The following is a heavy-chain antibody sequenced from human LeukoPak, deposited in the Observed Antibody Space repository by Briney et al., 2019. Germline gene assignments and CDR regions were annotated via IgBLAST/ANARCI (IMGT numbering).Heavy chain of an antibody. J-gene: IGHJ6*03. CDR2: ISSSSSYI. CDR3: ARDRKKWELRHYYYYMDV. CDR1: GFTFSSYS. Sequence: GGSLRLSCAASGFTFSSYSMNWVRQAPGKGLEWVSSISSSSSYIYYADSVKGRFTISRDNAKNSLYLQMNSLRAEDTAVYYCARDRKKWELRHYYYYMDVWGKGTTVTVSS. V-gene: IGHV3-21*01. D-gene: IGHD1-26*01.